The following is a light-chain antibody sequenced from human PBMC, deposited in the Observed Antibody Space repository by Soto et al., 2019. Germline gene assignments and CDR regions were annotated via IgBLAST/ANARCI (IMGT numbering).Light chain of an antibody. J-gene: IGKJ4*01. Sequence: DIQVSQSPSSLSASLGDRVSITCRASRDISNYLAWYQQKPGQVPRLLIYAASTLQAGVPSRFSGSGSGTDFTLTISSLQPEDVAAYYCQKYNSAPLTCGGGTKWIS. CDR2: AAS. CDR1: RDISNY. CDR3: QKYNSAPLT. V-gene: IGKV1-27*01.